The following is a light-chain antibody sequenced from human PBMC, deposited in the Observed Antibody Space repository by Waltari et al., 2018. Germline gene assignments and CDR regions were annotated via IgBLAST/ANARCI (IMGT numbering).Light chain of an antibody. CDR2: GVS. Sequence: QSALTQPASVSGSPGQSITISCNGTSSDVGGYNYVSWYQQHLGKAPELMSYGVSNRPSGVSARFSGCKSGNTASLTISGLQAEDEADYYCSSYASSTTRVFGSGTKVTVL. V-gene: IGLV2-14*01. CDR1: SSDVGGYNY. CDR3: SSYASSTTRV. J-gene: IGLJ1*01.